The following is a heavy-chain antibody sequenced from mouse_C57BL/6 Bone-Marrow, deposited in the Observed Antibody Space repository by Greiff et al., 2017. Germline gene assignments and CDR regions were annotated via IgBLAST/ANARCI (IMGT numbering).Heavy chain of an antibody. CDR3: VRHDPYFDY. CDR1: GFSFNTYA. J-gene: IGHJ2*01. CDR2: IRSKSNNYAT. V-gene: IGHV10-1*01. Sequence: DAGGGLVQPKGSLKLSCAASGFSFNTYAMNWVRQAPGKGLEWVARIRSKSNNYATYYADSVKDRFTISRDDSESMLYLQMNNLKTEDTAMYYCVRHDPYFDYWGQGTTLTVSS.